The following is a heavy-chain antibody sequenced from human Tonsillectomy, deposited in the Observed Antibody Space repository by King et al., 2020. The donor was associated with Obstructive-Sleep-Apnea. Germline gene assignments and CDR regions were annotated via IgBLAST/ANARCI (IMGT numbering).Heavy chain of an antibody. J-gene: IGHJ4*02. V-gene: IGHV4-38-2*01. D-gene: IGHD3-22*01. CDR1: GSSIISVYY. Sequence: VQLQESGPGLVKPSETLSLTCAVSGSSIISVYYWGWIRQPPGKGLEWIGSIYHSGSTYYNPTLKSRVTISVDTSKNHFSLKLTSVTAADTAVYYCARTTYFYDSSGYYPSSSYFDYWGQGTLVTVSS. CDR2: IYHSGST. CDR3: ARTTYFYDSSGYYPSSSYFDY.